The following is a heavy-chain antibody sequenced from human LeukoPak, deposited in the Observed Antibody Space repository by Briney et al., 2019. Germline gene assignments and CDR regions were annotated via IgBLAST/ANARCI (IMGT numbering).Heavy chain of an antibody. CDR1: GFTFSSYT. Sequence: PGGSLRLSCAASGFTFSSYTMKWVRQSPGKGREWVSSISSSSSYIYYAVSEKGRFTISRDNAKNSLYLQMNSRRAEDKAVYYCAREVGYAGVDYWGQGTLVTVSA. J-gene: IGHJ4*02. V-gene: IGHV3-21*01. CDR2: ISSSSSYI. CDR3: AREVGYAGVDY. D-gene: IGHD5-12*01.